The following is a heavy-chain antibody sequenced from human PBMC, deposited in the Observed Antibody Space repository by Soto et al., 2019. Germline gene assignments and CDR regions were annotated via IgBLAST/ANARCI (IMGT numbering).Heavy chain of an antibody. CDR1: GGTFSSYA. D-gene: IGHD3-10*01. CDR3: ARVKVRTMVRGSPNYGMDV. Sequence: QVQLVQSGAEVKKPGSSVKVSCKASGGTFSSYAISWVRQAPGQGLEWMGGITPIFGTANYAQKFQGRVTITADESTSTAYMELSSLRSEDTAVYYCARVKVRTMVRGSPNYGMDVWGQGTTVTVSS. CDR2: ITPIFGTA. J-gene: IGHJ6*02. V-gene: IGHV1-69*01.